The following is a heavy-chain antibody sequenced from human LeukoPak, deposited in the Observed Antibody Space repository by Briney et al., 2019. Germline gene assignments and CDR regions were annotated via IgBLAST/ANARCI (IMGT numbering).Heavy chain of an antibody. CDR2: ISSSGSTI. Sequence: GGSLRLSCAASGFTFRSSWMSWVRQAPGKGLEWVSYISSSGSTIYYADSVKGRFTISRDNAKNSLYLQMNSLRAEDTAVYYCARDRGYLGGFDYWGQGTLVTVSS. D-gene: IGHD3-16*01. CDR3: ARDRGYLGGFDY. J-gene: IGHJ4*02. CDR1: GFTFRSSW. V-gene: IGHV3-48*04.